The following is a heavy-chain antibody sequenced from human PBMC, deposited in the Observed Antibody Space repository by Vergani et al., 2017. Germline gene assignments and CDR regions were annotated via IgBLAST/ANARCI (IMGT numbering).Heavy chain of an antibody. CDR3: ALWGENYYYGMDV. Sequence: QVQLVESGGGVVQPGGSLRLSCAASGFTFSSYSMHWVRPAPGKGLEWVAFIRYDGSNKYYADSVKGRFTISRDNSKNTLYLQMNSLRAEDTAVYYCALWGENYYYGMDVWGQGTTVTVSS. J-gene: IGHJ6*02. CDR1: GFTFSSYS. D-gene: IGHD3-10*01. CDR2: IRYDGSNK. V-gene: IGHV3-30*02.